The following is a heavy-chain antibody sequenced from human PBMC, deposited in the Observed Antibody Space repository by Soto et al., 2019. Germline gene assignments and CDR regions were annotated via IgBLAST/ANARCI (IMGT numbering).Heavy chain of an antibody. J-gene: IGHJ4*02. CDR3: AKGGVAGTGLDY. Sequence: EVQLLESGGGLVQPGRSPRLSCAASGFTFTTYAMSWVRQAPGEGLEWVSGLSGSGGSTYYTDSVKGRFTISRDNSKNTVYLQMDSLRVDDTAVYYCAKGGVAGTGLDYWGQGTLVTVSP. V-gene: IGHV3-23*01. D-gene: IGHD6-19*01. CDR2: LSGSGGST. CDR1: GFTFTTYA.